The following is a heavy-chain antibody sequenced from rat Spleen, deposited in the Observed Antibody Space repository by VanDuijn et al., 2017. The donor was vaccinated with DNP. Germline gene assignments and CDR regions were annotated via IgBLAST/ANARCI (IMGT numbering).Heavy chain of an antibody. CDR1: GFTFSNYY. V-gene: IGHV5-22*01. CDR3: ARVWEP. J-gene: IGHJ2*01. CDR2: ASYEGSTT. D-gene: IGHD1-3*01. Sequence: EVQLVESGGGFVQPGRSLKLSCAASGFTFSNYYMAWVRQAPTKGLEWVASASYEGSTTYYGDSVKGRFTISRDNADNTLHLQMDGLGSEDTATYYCARVWEPWGQGVMVTVSS.